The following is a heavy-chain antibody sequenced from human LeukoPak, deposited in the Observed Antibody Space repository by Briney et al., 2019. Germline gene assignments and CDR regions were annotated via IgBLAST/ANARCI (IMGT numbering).Heavy chain of an antibody. Sequence: GGSLRLSCAASGFTVRSNYMSWVRQAPGKGLEWVSVIYSGGSTYYADSVKGRFIISRDNSKNTLYLQMNSLRAEDTAVYYCATGIAAAHDAFDIWGQGTMVTVSS. CDR1: GFTVRSNY. CDR3: ATGIAAAHDAFDI. V-gene: IGHV3-53*01. D-gene: IGHD6-13*01. CDR2: IYSGGST. J-gene: IGHJ3*02.